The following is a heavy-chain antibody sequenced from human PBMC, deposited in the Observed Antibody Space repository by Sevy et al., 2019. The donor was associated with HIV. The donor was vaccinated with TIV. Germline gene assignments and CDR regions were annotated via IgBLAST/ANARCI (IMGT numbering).Heavy chain of an antibody. D-gene: IGHD1-7*01. CDR1: GYTFTSYG. J-gene: IGHJ4*02. Sequence: ASVKVSCKASGYTFTSYGITWVRQAPGQGLEWMGWISAYNGKTNYAQKLQGRVTMTTDTSTSTAYMELGGLKSDDTAVYYCARRNWNYGGSYFDYWGQGTLVTVSS. CDR3: ARRNWNYGGSYFDY. V-gene: IGHV1-18*01. CDR2: ISAYNGKT.